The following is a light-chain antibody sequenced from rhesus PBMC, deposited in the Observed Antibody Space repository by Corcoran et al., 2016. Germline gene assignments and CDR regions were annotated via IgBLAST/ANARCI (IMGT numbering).Light chain of an antibody. Sequence: QAAPTQSPSVSGSPGQSVTISCTGTSSDIGGYNRVSWYQQHPGKAPKLMIYEVSKRPSGVSDRFSGSKSGNTASLAISGLQAEDEAAYSCSSYESRSTYSVGAGTRLTVL. CDR1: SSDIGGYNR. CDR2: EVS. V-gene: IGLV2-13*03. CDR3: SSYESRSTYS. J-gene: IGLJ1*01.